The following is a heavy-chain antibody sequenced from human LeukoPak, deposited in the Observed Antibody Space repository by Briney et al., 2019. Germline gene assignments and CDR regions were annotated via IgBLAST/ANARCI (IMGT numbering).Heavy chain of an antibody. D-gene: IGHD5-12*01. CDR3: ARGGEYSGYDPEGY. CDR1: GFTFSSNS. V-gene: IGHV3-21*01. Sequence: GGSLRLSCAASGFTFSSNSMNWVRQAPGKGLEWVSSISSSSSYIYYADSVKGRFTISRDNAKNSLYLQMNSLRAEDTAVYYCARGGEYSGYDPEGYWGQGTLVTVPS. CDR2: ISSSSSYI. J-gene: IGHJ4*02.